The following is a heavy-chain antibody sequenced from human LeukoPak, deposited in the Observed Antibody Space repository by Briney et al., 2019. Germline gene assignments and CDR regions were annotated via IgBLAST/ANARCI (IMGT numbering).Heavy chain of an antibody. J-gene: IGHJ1*01. CDR1: GGSISSYY. V-gene: IGHV4-4*07. D-gene: IGHD6-19*01. CDR3: ARVVSGWSAEYLQH. Sequence: SETLSLTCTVSGGSISSYYWSWIRQPAGKGLEWIGRIYTSGSTNYNPSLKSRVTISVDKSKNQFSLKLSSVTAADTAVYYCARVVSGWSAEYLQHWGQGTLVTVSS. CDR2: IYTSGST.